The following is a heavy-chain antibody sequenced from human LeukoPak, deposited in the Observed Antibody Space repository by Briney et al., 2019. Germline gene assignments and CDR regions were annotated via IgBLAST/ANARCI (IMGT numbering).Heavy chain of an antibody. Sequence: SVKVSCKASGGTFSSYAIGWVRQAPGQGLEWMGGIIPIFGTANYAQKFQGRVTITADESTSPAYMELSSLRSEDTAVYYCARRIADYSSYNWFDPWGQGTLVTVSS. J-gene: IGHJ5*02. V-gene: IGHV1-69*13. CDR3: ARRIADYSSYNWFDP. CDR1: GGTFSSYA. D-gene: IGHD4-11*01. CDR2: IIPIFGTA.